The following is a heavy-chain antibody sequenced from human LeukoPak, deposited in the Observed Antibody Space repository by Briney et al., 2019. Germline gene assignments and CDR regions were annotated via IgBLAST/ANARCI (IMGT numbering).Heavy chain of an antibody. CDR3: AKDSGPYSSSSGESNY. Sequence: PGGSLRLSCAASGFTFSSYGMHWVRQAPGKGLEWVAFIRYDGSNKYYADSVKGRFTISRDNSKNTLYLQMNSLRAEDTAVYYCAKDSGPYSSSSGESNYWGQGTLVTVSS. CDR2: IRYDGSNK. D-gene: IGHD6-6*01. V-gene: IGHV3-30*02. CDR1: GFTFSSYG. J-gene: IGHJ4*02.